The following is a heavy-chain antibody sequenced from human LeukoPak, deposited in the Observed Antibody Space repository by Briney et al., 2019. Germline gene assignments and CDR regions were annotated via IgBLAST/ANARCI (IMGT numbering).Heavy chain of an antibody. Sequence: TGGALRLSCAASGFTFNTYSMNWVRQAAGKGLEWVSPISSNRRDIYYADSVKGRFTISKDNAKHSLHLQMNSLRAEDTAVYYCARDDRDISSYRFDYWGHGILVTVSS. V-gene: IGHV3-21*01. CDR2: ISSNRRDI. J-gene: IGHJ4*01. CDR3: ARDDRDISSYRFDY. D-gene: IGHD6-6*01. CDR1: GFTFNTYS.